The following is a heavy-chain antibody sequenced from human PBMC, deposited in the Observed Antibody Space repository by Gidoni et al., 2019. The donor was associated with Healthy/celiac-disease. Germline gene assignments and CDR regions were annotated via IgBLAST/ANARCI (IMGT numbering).Heavy chain of an antibody. CDR2: INSDGRST. CDR1: GFTFSSCW. V-gene: IGHV3-74*01. J-gene: IGHJ4*02. Sequence: EVQLVESGGGLVQPGGSLRLSCAASGFTFSSCWMHWVRQAPGKGLVWVSRINSDGRSTSYADSVKGRFTISRDNAKNTLYLQMNSLRAEDTAVYYCARVGGSYSQFFDYWGQGTLVTVSS. CDR3: ARVGGSYSQFFDY. D-gene: IGHD1-26*01.